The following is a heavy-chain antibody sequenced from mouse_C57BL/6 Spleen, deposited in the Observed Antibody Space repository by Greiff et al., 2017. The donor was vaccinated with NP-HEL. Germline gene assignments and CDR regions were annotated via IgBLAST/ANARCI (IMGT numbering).Heavy chain of an antibody. D-gene: IGHD1-1*01. CDR1: GFTFSSYA. V-gene: IGHV5-9-1*02. CDR3: TREDSSYVHYAMDY. CDR2: ISSGGDYI. Sequence: EVMLVESGEGLVKPGGSLKLSCAASGFTFSSYAMSWVRQTPEKRLEWVAYISSGGDYIYYADTVKGRFTISRDNARNTLYLQMSSLKSEDTAMYYCTREDSSYVHYAMDYWGQGTSVTVSS. J-gene: IGHJ4*01.